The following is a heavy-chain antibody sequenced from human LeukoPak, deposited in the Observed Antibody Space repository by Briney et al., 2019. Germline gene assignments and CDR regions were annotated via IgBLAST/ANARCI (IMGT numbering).Heavy chain of an antibody. CDR2: ISYEGSKK. D-gene: IGHD5-18*01. Sequence: GGSLRLSCAASGFTFSSYAMHWVRQAPGKGLEWVAVISYEGSKKYYADSVKGRFTISRDNYKNTLYLQMDSMRAKDTAVDYYSCSYGYLGYFDYWGQGTLVTVSS. CDR1: GFTFSSYA. J-gene: IGHJ4*02. CDR3: SCSYGYLGYFDY. V-gene: IGHV3-30*04.